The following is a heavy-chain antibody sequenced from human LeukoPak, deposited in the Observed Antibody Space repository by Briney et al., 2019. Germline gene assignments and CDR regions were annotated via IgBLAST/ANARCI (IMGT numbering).Heavy chain of an antibody. J-gene: IGHJ4*02. CDR3: AKVTYGSGTYGAFDY. D-gene: IGHD3-10*01. V-gene: IGHV3-23*01. Sequence: GGSLRLSCAASGFTFSSYWMSWVRQAPGKGLEWVSAISGNGGSTYYADSVKGRFAISRDTSKNTLYLQMNSLRAEDTAVYYCAKVTYGSGTYGAFDYWGQGTLVTVSS. CDR1: GFTFSSYW. CDR2: ISGNGGST.